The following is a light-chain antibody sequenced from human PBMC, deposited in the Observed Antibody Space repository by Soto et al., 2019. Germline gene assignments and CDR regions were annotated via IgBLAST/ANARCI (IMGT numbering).Light chain of an antibody. J-gene: IGKJ1*01. CDR3: QQYNSYSPT. CDR1: QSISSW. Sequence: DIQMTQSPSTLSASVGDRVTITCRASQSISSWLAWYQQKPGKAPKLLIYDASSLESGVPSRLSGSGSGTEFTLPISSLQPDDFATYYCQQYNSYSPTFGQGTKVEIK. V-gene: IGKV1-5*01. CDR2: DAS.